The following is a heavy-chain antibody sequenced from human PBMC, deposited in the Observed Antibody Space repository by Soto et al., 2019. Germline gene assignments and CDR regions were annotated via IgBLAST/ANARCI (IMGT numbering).Heavy chain of an antibody. V-gene: IGHV3-30*18. CDR1: GFTISSYG. Sequence: QPGGSLRLSCAASGFTISSYGMHWVRQAPGKGLEWVAVISYDGSNKYYADSVKGRFTISRDNSKNTLYLQMNSLRAEDTAVYYCAKDRVRPTVVIIEYYYYGMDVRGQGTTVTVSS. CDR2: ISYDGSNK. J-gene: IGHJ6*02. CDR3: AKDRVRPTVVIIEYYYYGMDV. D-gene: IGHD3-3*01.